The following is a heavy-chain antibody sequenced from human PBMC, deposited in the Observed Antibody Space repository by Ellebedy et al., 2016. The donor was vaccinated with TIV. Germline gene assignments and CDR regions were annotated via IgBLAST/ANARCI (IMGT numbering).Heavy chain of an antibody. J-gene: IGHJ4*02. CDR2: ISSSATYK. CDR1: QFTFSSYT. CDR3: AREVGGALTTYFDY. V-gene: IGHV3-21*04. D-gene: IGHD4-11*01. Sequence: GESLKISCVASQFTFSSYTMKWVRQAPGKGLEWVASISSSATYKYYADGVKGRFAISRDNSENSLFLEMNSLRAEDTAVYYCAREVGGALTTYFDYWGQGTLVTVSS.